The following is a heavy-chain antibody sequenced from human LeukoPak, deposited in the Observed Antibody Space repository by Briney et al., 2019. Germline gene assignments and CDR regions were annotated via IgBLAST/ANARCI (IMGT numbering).Heavy chain of an antibody. D-gene: IGHD3-10*01. CDR2: ITHSEST. CDR3: ARGPVRGRYFDL. Sequence: SETLSLTCAVYGGSFSGYYWSWIHQPPGKGLECIGEITHSESTNHHPSLKSRVTISVDTSKNQFSLKLRAVAAADTAVYYCARGPVRGRYFDLWGRGTLVTVSS. J-gene: IGHJ2*01. CDR1: GGSFSGYY. V-gene: IGHV4-34*01.